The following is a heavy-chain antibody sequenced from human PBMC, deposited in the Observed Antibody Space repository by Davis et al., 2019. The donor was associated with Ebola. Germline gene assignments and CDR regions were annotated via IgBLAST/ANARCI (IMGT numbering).Heavy chain of an antibody. CDR3: ARAWYSSDVLDYYYGMDV. CDR2: IIPILGIA. D-gene: IGHD6-25*01. V-gene: IGHV1-69*02. CDR1: GGIFSSYT. J-gene: IGHJ6*02. Sequence: SVKVSCKASGGIFSSYTISWVRQAPGQGREWMGRIIPILGIANYAQKFQGRVTITADKSTSTAYMELSSLRSDDTAVYYCARAWYSSDVLDYYYGMDVWGQGTTVTVSS.